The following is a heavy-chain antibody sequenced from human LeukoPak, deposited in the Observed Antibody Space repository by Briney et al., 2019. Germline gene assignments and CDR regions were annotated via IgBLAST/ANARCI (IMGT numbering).Heavy chain of an antibody. CDR1: GYTFTSYY. CDR2: INPSGGST. Sequence: ASVKVSCKASGYTFTSYYMHWVRQAPGQGLEWMGIINPSGGSTSYAQKFQGRVTMTRDTSTSTVYMELSSLRSEDTAVCFCARDGEDGDYCSYWGQGTLVTVSS. J-gene: IGHJ4*02. D-gene: IGHD2-21*01. V-gene: IGHV1-46*01. CDR3: ARDGEDGDYCSY.